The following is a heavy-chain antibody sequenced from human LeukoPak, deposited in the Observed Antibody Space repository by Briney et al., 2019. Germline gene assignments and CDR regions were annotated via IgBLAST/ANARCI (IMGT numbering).Heavy chain of an antibody. D-gene: IGHD2-21*02. CDR1: GFTFGDYA. V-gene: IGHV3-49*03. CDR3: TRVSRHAYCGGDCYSDY. Sequence: GGSLRLSCTASGFTFGDYAMSWFRQAPGKGLEWVGFIRSKAYGGTTEYSASVKGRFTISRDDSKSIADLQMNRLKTEDTAVYYCTRVSRHAYCGGDCYSDYWGQGTLVTVSS. CDR2: IRSKAYGGTT. J-gene: IGHJ4*02.